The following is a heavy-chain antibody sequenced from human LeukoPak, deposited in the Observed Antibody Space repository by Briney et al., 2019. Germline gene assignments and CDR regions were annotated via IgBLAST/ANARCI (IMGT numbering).Heavy chain of an antibody. V-gene: IGHV4-39*01. CDR1: GGSITSSSYY. D-gene: IGHD6-19*01. Sequence: SETLSLTCTVSGGSITSSSYYWGRIRQPPGKGLEGIGNIYYSGSAYYTPSLKSRVTISVDTSKNQFSLKLSSVTAADTAVYYCARRGNGWYWFDPWGQGTLVTVSS. J-gene: IGHJ5*02. CDR2: IYYSGSA. CDR3: ARRGNGWYWFDP.